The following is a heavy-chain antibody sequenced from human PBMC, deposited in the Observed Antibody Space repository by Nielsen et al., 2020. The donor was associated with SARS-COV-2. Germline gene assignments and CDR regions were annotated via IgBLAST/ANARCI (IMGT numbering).Heavy chain of an antibody. CDR1: GYTLTELS. Sequence: ASVKVSCKVSGYTLTELSMHWVRQAPGKGLEWMGGFDPEDGETIYAQKFQGRVTMTEDTSTDTAYMELSSLRSEDTAVYYCATDLYFDGDYVYWGQGTLVTVSS. V-gene: IGHV1-24*01. CDR3: ATDLYFDGDYVY. D-gene: IGHD4-17*01. CDR2: FDPEDGET. J-gene: IGHJ4*02.